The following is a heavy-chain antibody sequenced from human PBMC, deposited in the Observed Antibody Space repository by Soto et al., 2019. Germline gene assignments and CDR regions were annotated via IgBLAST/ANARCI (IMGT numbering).Heavy chain of an antibody. CDR2: ISAYNGST. CDR3: ARELYGSGSYYTYYGMDV. J-gene: IGHJ6*02. D-gene: IGHD3-10*01. Sequence: ASVKVSCKASGYTFTSYGISWVRQAPGQGLEWMGWISAYNGSTNYAQKLQGRVTMTRDTSTSTAYMELSSLGSEDTAVYYCARELYGSGSYYTYYGMDVWGQGTTVTVSS. CDR1: GYTFTSYG. V-gene: IGHV1-18*01.